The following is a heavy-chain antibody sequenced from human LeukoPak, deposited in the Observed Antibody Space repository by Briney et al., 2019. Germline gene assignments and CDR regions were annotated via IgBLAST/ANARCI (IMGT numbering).Heavy chain of an antibody. CDR1: GYTFTSYD. V-gene: IGHV1-8*01. Sequence: SVKVSCKASGYTFTSYDINWVRQATGQGLERMGWMNPNSGNTGYAQKFQGRVTMTRNTSISTAYMELSSLRSEDTAVYYCARTRIYYYYMDVWGKGTTVTVSS. CDR3: ARTRIYYYYMDV. CDR2: MNPNSGNT. D-gene: IGHD2-15*01. J-gene: IGHJ6*03.